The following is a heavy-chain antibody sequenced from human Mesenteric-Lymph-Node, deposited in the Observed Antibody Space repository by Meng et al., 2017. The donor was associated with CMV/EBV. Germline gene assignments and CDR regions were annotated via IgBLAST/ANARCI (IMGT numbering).Heavy chain of an antibody. CDR3: ARDGGEYYDFWSGSERTYYYYGMDV. D-gene: IGHD3-3*01. CDR1: GFTLNTYT. Sequence: GGSLRLSCSASGFTLNTYTMHWVRQAPGKGLEWVAVMSHDGSNRYYADSVQGRLTISRDNSKNTLYLQMNSLREEDTAVYYCARDGGEYYDFWSGSERTYYYYGMDVWGQGTTVTVSS. CDR2: MSHDGSNR. V-gene: IGHV3-30*04. J-gene: IGHJ6*02.